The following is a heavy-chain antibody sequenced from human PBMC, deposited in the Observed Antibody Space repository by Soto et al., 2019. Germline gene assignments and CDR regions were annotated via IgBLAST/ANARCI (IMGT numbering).Heavy chain of an antibody. Sequence: ASVKVSCKASGGTFSSYAISWVRQAPGQGLEWMGGIIPIFGTANYAQKFQGRVTITADESTSTAYMELSSLRSEDTAVYYCARPYDFHTGYYYGMDVWGQGTTVTVYS. D-gene: IGHD3-3*01. CDR3: ARPYDFHTGYYYGMDV. CDR1: GGTFSSYA. CDR2: IIPIFGTA. V-gene: IGHV1-69*13. J-gene: IGHJ6*02.